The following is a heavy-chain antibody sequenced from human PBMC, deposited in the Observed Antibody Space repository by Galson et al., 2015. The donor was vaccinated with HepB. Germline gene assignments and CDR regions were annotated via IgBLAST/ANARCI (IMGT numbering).Heavy chain of an antibody. J-gene: IGHJ4*02. CDR3: AKDWVPIVATITFWGAFDY. Sequence: SLRLSCAASGFTFSSYGMHWVRQAPGKGLEWVAVISYDGSNKYYADSVKGRFTISRDNSKNTLYLQMNSLRAEDTAVYYCAKDWVPIVATITFWGAFDYWGQGTLVTVSS. V-gene: IGHV3-30*18. CDR2: ISYDGSNK. D-gene: IGHD5-12*01. CDR1: GFTFSSYG.